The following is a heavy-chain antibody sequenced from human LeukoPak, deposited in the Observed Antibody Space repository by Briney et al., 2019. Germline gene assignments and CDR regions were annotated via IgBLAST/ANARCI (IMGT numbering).Heavy chain of an antibody. D-gene: IGHD6-13*01. Sequence: SETLSLTCGVYGGSFSGYYWSWIRQPPGKGREWIGEINHSGSTNYNPSLKSRVTISVDTSKNQFSLKLSSVTPADTAVYYCARAPHSSSWYPIYYFDYWGQGTLVTVSA. CDR2: INHSGST. J-gene: IGHJ4*02. CDR3: ARAPHSSSWYPIYYFDY. V-gene: IGHV4-34*01. CDR1: GGSFSGYY.